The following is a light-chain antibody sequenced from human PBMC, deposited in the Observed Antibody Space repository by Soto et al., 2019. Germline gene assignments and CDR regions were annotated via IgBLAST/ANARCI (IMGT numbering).Light chain of an antibody. CDR3: QQVDSYPLT. J-gene: IGKJ4*01. CDR2: RAS. V-gene: IGKV1-9*01. Sequence: IQLTQSPSFLSASVGDRVTITCRASQDINRYVAWYQQKSGQAPKLLIYRASILQRGVPSRFSGSRSVTDFSLTISNLQPEDFATYHFQQVDSYPLTVGVGTKIEIK. CDR1: QDINRY.